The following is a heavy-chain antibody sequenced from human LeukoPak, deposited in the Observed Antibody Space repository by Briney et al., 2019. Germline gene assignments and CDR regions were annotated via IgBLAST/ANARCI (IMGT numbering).Heavy chain of an antibody. Sequence: PGGSLRLSCAASGFTFSSYGMHWVRQAPGKGLEWVAVISYDGSNKYYADSVKGRFTISRDNSKNTLYLQMNSLRGEDTAVYYCARGGEAPQGAYCSGGSCKRGTFDYWGQGTLVTVSS. CDR3: ARGGEAPQGAYCSGGSCKRGTFDY. CDR1: GFTFSSYG. V-gene: IGHV3-30*03. D-gene: IGHD2-15*01. J-gene: IGHJ4*02. CDR2: ISYDGSNK.